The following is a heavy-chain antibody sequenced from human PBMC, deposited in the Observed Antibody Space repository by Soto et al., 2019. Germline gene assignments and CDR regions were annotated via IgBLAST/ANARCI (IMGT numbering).Heavy chain of an antibody. CDR2: IYYSGST. V-gene: IGHV4-30-4*01. D-gene: IGHD2-2*01. CDR3: ASRGMEYCSSTSCSAQFDY. J-gene: IGHJ4*02. CDR1: GGSISSGDYY. Sequence: QVQLQESGPGLVKPSQTLSLTCTVSGGSISSGDYYWSWIRQPPGKGLEWIGYIYYSGSTYYNPSLKSRVTISVDTSKNQFSLKLSSVTAADTAVYYGASRGMEYCSSTSCSAQFDYWGQGTLVTVSS.